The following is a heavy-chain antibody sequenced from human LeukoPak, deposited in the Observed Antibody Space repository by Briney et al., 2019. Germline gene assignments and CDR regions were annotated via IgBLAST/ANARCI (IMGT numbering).Heavy chain of an antibody. CDR1: GGSISSYY. V-gene: IGHV4-59*08. J-gene: IGHJ4*02. CDR3: ARRSTKENGFDF. CDR2: IYYSGTT. Sequence: PSETLSLTCTVSGGSISSYYWSWIRQPPGKGLEWIGTIYYSGTTYYNPSLGSRVTISLDTSKNQFSLKLTSVTAADTAVYYCARRSTKENGFDFWGQGTLVTVSS. D-gene: IGHD1-1*01.